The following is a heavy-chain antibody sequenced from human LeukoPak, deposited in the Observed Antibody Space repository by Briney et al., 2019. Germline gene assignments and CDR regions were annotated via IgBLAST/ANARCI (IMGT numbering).Heavy chain of an antibody. CDR1: GYTFTGYY. Sequence: ASVKVSCKASGYTFTGYYMHWVRQAPGQGLEWMGWINPNSGGTNYAQKFQGRVTMTRDTSISTAYMELSRLRSDDTAVYYCARDGGAAAGPTSPFDYWGQGTLVTVSS. V-gene: IGHV1-2*02. D-gene: IGHD6-13*01. J-gene: IGHJ4*02. CDR3: ARDGGAAAGPTSPFDY. CDR2: INPNSGGT.